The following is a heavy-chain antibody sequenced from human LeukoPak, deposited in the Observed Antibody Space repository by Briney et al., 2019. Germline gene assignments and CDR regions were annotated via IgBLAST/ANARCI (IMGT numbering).Heavy chain of an antibody. CDR3: ARVPTSGWYRDYYYYMDV. CDR2: IIPIFGTA. V-gene: IGHV1-69*13. CDR1: GGTFSSYA. D-gene: IGHD6-19*01. Sequence: SVKVSCKASGGTFSSYAISWVRQAPGQGLEWMGGIIPIFGTANYAQKFQGRVTITADESTSTAYMELSSLRSEDTAVYYCARVPTSGWYRDYYYYMDVWGKGTTVTISS. J-gene: IGHJ6*03.